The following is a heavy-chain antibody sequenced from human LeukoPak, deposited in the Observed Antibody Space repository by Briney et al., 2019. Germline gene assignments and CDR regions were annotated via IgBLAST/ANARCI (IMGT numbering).Heavy chain of an antibody. Sequence: GGSLRLSCAASGFTFSSYWMSWVRQAPGKGLEWVANIKQDGSEKYYVDSVKGRFTISRDNAKNSLYLQMNSLRAEDMAVYYCARNNWFGEFENWFDPWGQGTLVTVSS. CDR1: GFTFSSYW. CDR2: IKQDGSEK. V-gene: IGHV3-7*01. J-gene: IGHJ5*02. CDR3: ARNNWFGEFENWFDP. D-gene: IGHD3-10*01.